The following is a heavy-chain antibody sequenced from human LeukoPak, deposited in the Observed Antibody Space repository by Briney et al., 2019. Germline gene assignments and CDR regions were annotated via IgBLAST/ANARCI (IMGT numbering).Heavy chain of an antibody. J-gene: IGHJ4*02. CDR3: AKDLNWNPLCLDY. Sequence: GGSLRLSCAASGFTFSSYWMNWVRQAPGKGLEWVSAISGSGGSTYYADSVKGRFTISRDNSKNTLYLQMNSLRVEDTAVYYCAKDLNWNPLCLDYWGQGTLVTVSS. D-gene: IGHD1-20*01. CDR2: ISGSGGST. V-gene: IGHV3-23*01. CDR1: GFTFSSYW.